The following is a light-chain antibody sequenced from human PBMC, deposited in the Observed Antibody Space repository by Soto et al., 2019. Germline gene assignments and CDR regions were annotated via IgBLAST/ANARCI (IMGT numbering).Light chain of an antibody. Sequence: DIVMTQSPVTLSVSPGESATLSCRASQNIESNLAWYQQKLGQAPRLLIYGASSRATGIPDRFSGSGSGTDFTLTISRLEPEDFAVYYCQQYGSSLITFGQGTRLEIK. CDR1: QNIESN. CDR3: QQYGSSLIT. J-gene: IGKJ5*01. CDR2: GAS. V-gene: IGKV3-20*01.